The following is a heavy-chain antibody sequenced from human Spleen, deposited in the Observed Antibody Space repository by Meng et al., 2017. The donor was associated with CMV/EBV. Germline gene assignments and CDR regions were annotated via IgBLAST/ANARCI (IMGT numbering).Heavy chain of an antibody. D-gene: IGHD1-20*01. CDR2: VTPNSGDT. V-gene: IGHV1-2*02. J-gene: IGHJ4*02. Sequence: KRSGYTFSGYYIHWVRQAPGQGLEWMGWVTPNSGDTNYAQSFQGRVTMTRDTSITTAYLELNRLTSDDTAVYYCARDRYNWNAPDYWGQGTLVTVSS. CDR3: ARDRYNWNAPDY. CDR1: GYTFSGYY.